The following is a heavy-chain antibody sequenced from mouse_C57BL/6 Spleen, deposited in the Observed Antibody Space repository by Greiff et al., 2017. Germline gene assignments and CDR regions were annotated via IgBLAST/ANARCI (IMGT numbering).Heavy chain of an antibody. CDR3: ARYGSSYEEYFDV. Sequence: VQLQQPGAELVKPGASVKLSCKASGYTFTSYWMQWVKQRPGQGLEWIGEIDPSDSYTNYNQKFKGKATLTVDTSSSTAYMQLSSLTSEDSAVYYCARYGSSYEEYFDVWGTGTTVTVAS. V-gene: IGHV1-50*01. D-gene: IGHD1-1*01. CDR1: GYTFTSYW. CDR2: IDPSDSYT. J-gene: IGHJ1*03.